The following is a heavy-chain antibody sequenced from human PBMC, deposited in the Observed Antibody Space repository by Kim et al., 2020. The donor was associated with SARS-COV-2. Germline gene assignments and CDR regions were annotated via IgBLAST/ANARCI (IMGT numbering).Heavy chain of an antibody. CDR2: ISYDGSNK. J-gene: IGHJ4*02. V-gene: IGHV3-30*18. Sequence: GGSLRLSCAASGFTFSSYGMHWVRQAPGKGLEWVAVISYDGSNKYYADSVKGRFTISRDNSKNTLYLQMNSLRAEDTAVYYCANHQTYYYDSSGYLGYWGQGTLVTVSS. CDR1: GFTFSSYG. D-gene: IGHD3-22*01. CDR3: ANHQTYYYDSSGYLGY.